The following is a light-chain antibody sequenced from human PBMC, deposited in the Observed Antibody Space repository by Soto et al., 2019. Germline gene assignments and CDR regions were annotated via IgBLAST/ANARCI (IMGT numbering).Light chain of an antibody. J-gene: IGKJ1*01. CDR2: DVS. V-gene: IGKV3-20*01. Sequence: IVLTQSPGTLSLSPGERATLSCRASQSLSNNYLAWYQQKPGQAPRPLMSDVSRRATGVPDRFSGSGSGTDFTLSISRLEPGDFGMYFCHQYGSSPRTFGQGTKVDIK. CDR3: HQYGSSPRT. CDR1: QSLSNNY.